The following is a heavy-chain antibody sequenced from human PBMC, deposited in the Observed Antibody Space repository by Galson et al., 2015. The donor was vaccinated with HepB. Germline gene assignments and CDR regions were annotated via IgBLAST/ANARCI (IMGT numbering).Heavy chain of an antibody. CDR3: ARSKGLVRAFDY. V-gene: IGHV4-59*01. Sequence: LPLTCTVSGGSISSYYWSWIRQPPGKGLEWIGYIFYSGSTNYNPSLKSRVTISVDTSKNQFSLKLSSVTAADTAVYYCARSKGLVRAFDYWGQRTLVTVSS. D-gene: IGHD6-19*01. CDR1: GGSISSYY. J-gene: IGHJ4*02. CDR2: IFYSGST.